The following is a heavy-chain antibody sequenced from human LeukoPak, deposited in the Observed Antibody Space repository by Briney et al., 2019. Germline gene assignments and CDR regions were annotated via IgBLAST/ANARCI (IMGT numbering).Heavy chain of an antibody. V-gene: IGHV4-59*01. Sequence: NPSETLSLTCTVSGGSISSYYWSWIRQPPGKGLEWIGYIYYSGSTNYNPSLKSRVTISVDTSKNQFSLKLSSVTAADTAVYCCARDIDSSGYSYWYFDLWGRGTLVTVSS. D-gene: IGHD3-22*01. CDR2: IYYSGST. CDR3: ARDIDSSGYSYWYFDL. CDR1: GGSISSYY. J-gene: IGHJ2*01.